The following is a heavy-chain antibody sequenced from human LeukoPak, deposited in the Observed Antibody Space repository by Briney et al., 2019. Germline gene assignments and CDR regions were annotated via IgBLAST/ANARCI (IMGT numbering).Heavy chain of an antibody. Sequence: PGGSLRLPCAASGFTFSSYDMNWVRQAPGKGLEWVSTISGSGGSTYYADSVTGRVTISRNNSKNTLYLQMSSLRAEDTAVYYCAKDNTMIRGIIYYGMGVWGQGTTVTVSS. CDR2: ISGSGGST. J-gene: IGHJ6*02. CDR3: AKDNTMIRGIIYYGMGV. D-gene: IGHD3-10*01. CDR1: GFTFSSYD. V-gene: IGHV3-23*01.